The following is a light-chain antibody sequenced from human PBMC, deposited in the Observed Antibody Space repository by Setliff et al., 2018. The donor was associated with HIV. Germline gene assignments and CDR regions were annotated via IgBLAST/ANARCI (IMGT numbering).Light chain of an antibody. CDR2: DVT. CDR1: SSDVGSYNY. J-gene: IGLJ2*01. CDR3: CSYAGIYTPVI. V-gene: IGLV2-11*01. Sequence: QSALTQPRSVSGSPGQSVTISCTGTSSDVGSYNYVSWYQQHPGKAPKLMIYDVTKRPSGVPDRFSGSKSGNTASLTISGLQAEDEADYYCCSYAGIYTPVIFGGGTK.